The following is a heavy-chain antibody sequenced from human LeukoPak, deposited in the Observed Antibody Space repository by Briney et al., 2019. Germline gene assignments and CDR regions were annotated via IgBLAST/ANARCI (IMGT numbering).Heavy chain of an antibody. CDR2: IVPVSGIA. V-gene: IGHV1-69*01. D-gene: IGHD3-10*01. CDR1: GGTFRSYV. CDR3: ARRVGNFYGSGSYNALDV. Sequence: SVKVSCKAFGGTFRSYVISWVRQAPGQGLEWTGGIVPVSGIASYAQRFEGRVTITADESTNIAYLELRSLTSEDTAFYYCARRVGNFYGSGSYNALDVWGQGTAITVSS. J-gene: IGHJ6*02.